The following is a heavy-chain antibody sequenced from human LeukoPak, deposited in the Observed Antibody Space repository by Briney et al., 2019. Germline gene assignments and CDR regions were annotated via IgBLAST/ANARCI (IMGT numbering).Heavy chain of an antibody. CDR1: GFTVGTNY. V-gene: IGHV3-53*01. CDR2: IYSGSST. J-gene: IGHJ4*02. Sequence: GGSLRLSCAASGFTVGTNYMSWVRQAPGKGLEWVSLIYSGSSTYYANSVKGRFTISRDNSKNTVYLQMNSLRAEDTAVYYCARDPRIYGSGSYFYFDYWGQGTLVTVSS. D-gene: IGHD3-10*01. CDR3: ARDPRIYGSGSYFYFDY.